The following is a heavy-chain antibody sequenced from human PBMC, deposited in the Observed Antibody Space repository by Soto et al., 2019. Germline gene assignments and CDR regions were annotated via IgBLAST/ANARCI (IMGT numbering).Heavy chain of an antibody. CDR1: GFTFYSYA. CDR2: IGSVGGDT. Sequence: EVQLLESGGGLVQPGGSLRLSCAASGFTFYSYAMSWVRQAPGKGLEWVSTIGSVGGDTYYADSVKGRFTISRDDSKNTLLLQMNSLRAEDTAVYYCVKDRMAYNSVWDPFDIWGQGKMVTVSS. V-gene: IGHV3-23*01. CDR3: VKDRMAYNSVWDPFDI. D-gene: IGHD1-20*01. J-gene: IGHJ3*02.